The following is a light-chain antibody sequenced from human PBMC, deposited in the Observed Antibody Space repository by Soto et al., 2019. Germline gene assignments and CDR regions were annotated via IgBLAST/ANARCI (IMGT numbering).Light chain of an antibody. CDR2: DAS. V-gene: IGKV3-11*01. CDR3: QRGDT. Sequence: EIVLTQSPATLSLSPGERATLSCRASQSVSSNLAWYQQKPGQAPRLLIYDASNRATGIPARFSGSGSGTDFNLTISSLETEDFAVYYCQRGDTFGQGTRLEIK. J-gene: IGKJ5*01. CDR1: QSVSSN.